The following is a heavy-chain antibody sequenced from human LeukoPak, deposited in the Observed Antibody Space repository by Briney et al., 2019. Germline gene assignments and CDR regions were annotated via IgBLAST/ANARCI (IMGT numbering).Heavy chain of an antibody. CDR3: ARDASYGSGSYFDY. V-gene: IGHV3-64*01. CDR2: ISSNGGST. J-gene: IGHJ4*02. CDR1: GFTFNTYG. Sequence: GGSLRLSCAASGFTFNTYGMHWVRQAPGKGLEYVSSISSNGGSTYYANCVRGRFTISRDNSKNTLYLQMASLRVEDMAVYYCARDASYGSGSYFDYWGQGTLVTVSS. D-gene: IGHD3-10*01.